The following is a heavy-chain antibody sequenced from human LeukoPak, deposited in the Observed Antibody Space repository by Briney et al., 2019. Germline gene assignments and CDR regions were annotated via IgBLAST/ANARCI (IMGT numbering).Heavy chain of an antibody. J-gene: IGHJ4*02. Sequence: GASVTVSFKASGYTFTGYYMHWVRQAPGQGLEWMGWINPNSGGTNYAQKFQGRVTMTRDTSISTAYMELSRLRSDDTAVYYCARSYYYDSSGPCDYWGQGTLVTVSS. V-gene: IGHV1-2*02. D-gene: IGHD3-22*01. CDR3: ARSYYYDSSGPCDY. CDR1: GYTFTGYY. CDR2: INPNSGGT.